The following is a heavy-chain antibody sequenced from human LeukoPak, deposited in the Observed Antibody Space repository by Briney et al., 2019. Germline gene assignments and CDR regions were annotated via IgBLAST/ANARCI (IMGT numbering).Heavy chain of an antibody. V-gene: IGHV4-34*01. J-gene: IGHJ4*02. CDR1: GGSFSGYY. D-gene: IGHD2-15*01. CDR2: INHSGST. Sequence: SETLSLTCAVYGGSFSGYYWSWIRQPPGKGLEWIGEINHSGSTNYNPSLESRVTISVDTSKNQFSLKLSSVTAADTAVYYCASGGDPNCSGGSCYYLDYWGQGTLVTVSS. CDR3: ASGGDPNCSGGSCYYLDY.